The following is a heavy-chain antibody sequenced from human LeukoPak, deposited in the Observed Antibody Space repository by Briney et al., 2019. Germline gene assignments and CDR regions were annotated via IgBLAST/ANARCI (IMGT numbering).Heavy chain of an antibody. J-gene: IGHJ3*02. CDR3: AKPSARPRGELTSDAFDI. CDR2: IIGSGGST. Sequence: PGGTLRLSCAASGVTISSYDMSWFRQPPGKGLEWFLAIIGSGGSTYNADPMNRRFSTSRNNSNNTLYLLIYMLGAEATAVYYCAKPSARPRGELTSDAFDIWGQGTMVTVSS. CDR1: GVTISSYD. D-gene: IGHD3-10*01. V-gene: IGHV3-23*01.